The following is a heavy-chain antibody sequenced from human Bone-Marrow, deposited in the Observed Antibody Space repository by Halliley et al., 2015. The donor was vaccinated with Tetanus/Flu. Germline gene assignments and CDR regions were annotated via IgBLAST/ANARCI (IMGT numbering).Heavy chain of an antibody. CDR2: IRGGGAGA. Sequence: SLRLSCAASRLTLSSYAMSWVRQAPGKGLEWISYIRGGGAGASYADSVMGRLTISRDNSKNTLYLQMNSLSAGDTAVYYCAKSSYSYGNDAFDIWGQGTMVTVSS. V-gene: IGHV3-23*01. J-gene: IGHJ3*02. D-gene: IGHD3-16*01. CDR3: AKSSYSYGNDAFDI. CDR1: RLTLSSYA.